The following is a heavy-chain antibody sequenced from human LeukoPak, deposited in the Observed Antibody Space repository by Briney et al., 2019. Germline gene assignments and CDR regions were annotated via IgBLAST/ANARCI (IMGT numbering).Heavy chain of an antibody. Sequence: SETLSLTCTVSGDSINSGNSHWTWIRQPPGKGLEWLGSVYDSWNNYYNPSLESRITMSVDTSKNQYSLELSSVIAADTAVYYCASYFVGNGGRGYWGQGALVTVSS. CDR2: VYDSWNN. D-gene: IGHD3-10*02. CDR1: GDSINSGNSH. V-gene: IGHV4-30-4*01. CDR3: ASYFVGNGGRGY. J-gene: IGHJ4*02.